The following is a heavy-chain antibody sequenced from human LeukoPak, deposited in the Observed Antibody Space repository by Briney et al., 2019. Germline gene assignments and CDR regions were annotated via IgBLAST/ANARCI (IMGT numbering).Heavy chain of an antibody. Sequence: GESLNISCKGSGYSFTSYWIGWVRQMPGKGLEWMGIIYPGDSDTRYSPSFQGQVTISADKSISTAYLQWSSLKASDTAMYYCARQAYYYGSGSYYAGYYYYYYMDVWGKGTTVTVSS. CDR2: IYPGDSDT. V-gene: IGHV5-51*01. CDR3: ARQAYYYGSGSYYAGYYYYYYMDV. D-gene: IGHD3-10*01. CDR1: GYSFTSYW. J-gene: IGHJ6*03.